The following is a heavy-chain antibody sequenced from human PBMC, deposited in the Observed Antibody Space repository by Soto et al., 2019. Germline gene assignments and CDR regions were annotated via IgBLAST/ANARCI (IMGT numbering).Heavy chain of an antibody. CDR3: ARDPQHTSSIPNWFDP. V-gene: IGHV3-48*02. J-gene: IGHJ5*02. CDR2: ISSSSSTI. CDR1: GFTFSSYS. D-gene: IGHD2-2*01. Sequence: PGGSLRLSCAASGFTFSSYSMNWVRQAPGKGLEWVSYISSSSSTIYYADSVKGRFTISRYNAKNSLYLQMNSLRDEDTALYYCARDPQHTSSIPNWFDPWGQGTLVTVSS.